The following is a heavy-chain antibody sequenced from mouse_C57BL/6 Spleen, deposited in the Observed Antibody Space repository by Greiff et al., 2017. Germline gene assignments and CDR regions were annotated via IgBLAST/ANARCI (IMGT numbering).Heavy chain of an antibody. CDR3: THQESSGYDYFDD. Sequence: VQLQQSGAELVRPGASVTLSCKASGYTFTDYEMHWVKQTPVHGLEWIGAIDPETGGTAYNQKFKGKAILTADKSSSTAYMELRSLTSEDSAVYYCTHQESSGYDYFDDWGKGTTLTVSS. CDR2: IDPETGGT. J-gene: IGHJ2*01. CDR1: GYTFTDYE. D-gene: IGHD3-2*02. V-gene: IGHV1-15*01.